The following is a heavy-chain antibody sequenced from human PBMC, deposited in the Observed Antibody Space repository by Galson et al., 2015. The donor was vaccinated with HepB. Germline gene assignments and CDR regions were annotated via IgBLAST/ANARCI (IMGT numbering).Heavy chain of an antibody. CDR3: AKDLGDSSGWYLDYYGMDV. CDR2: ISGSGGST. J-gene: IGHJ6*02. CDR1: GFTFSSYA. V-gene: IGHV3-23*01. Sequence: SLRLSCAASGFTFSSYAMSWVRQAPGKGLEWVSAISGSGGSTYYADSVKGRFTISRDNSKNTLYLQMNSLRAEDTAVYYCAKDLGDSSGWYLDYYGMDVWGQGTTVTVSS. D-gene: IGHD6-19*01.